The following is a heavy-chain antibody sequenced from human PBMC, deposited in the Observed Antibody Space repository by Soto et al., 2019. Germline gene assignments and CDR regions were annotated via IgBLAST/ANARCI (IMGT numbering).Heavy chain of an antibody. Sequence: PGGSLSLSCAASGFTFSSYAMSWVRQAPGKGLEWVSAISGSGGSTYYADSVKGRFTISRDNSKNTLYLQMNSLRAEDTAVYYCAIPLDYGDSNFDYWGQGTLVTVSS. J-gene: IGHJ4*02. CDR3: AIPLDYGDSNFDY. D-gene: IGHD4-17*01. V-gene: IGHV3-23*01. CDR1: GFTFSSYA. CDR2: ISGSGGST.